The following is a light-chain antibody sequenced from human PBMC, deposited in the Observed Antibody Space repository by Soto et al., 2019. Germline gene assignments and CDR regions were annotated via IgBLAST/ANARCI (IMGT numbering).Light chain of an antibody. CDR2: DAS. J-gene: IGKJ1*01. CDR1: QGIYNY. Sequence: DIQMTQSPSSLSASVGDRVTITCRASQGIYNYLAWYQQKPGKVPKLLIYDASTWQSGVPSRFSGSGSGTDFTLIISGLQAEDVATYYCQKYNSDPTFGQGTKVEIK. V-gene: IGKV1-27*01. CDR3: QKYNSDPT.